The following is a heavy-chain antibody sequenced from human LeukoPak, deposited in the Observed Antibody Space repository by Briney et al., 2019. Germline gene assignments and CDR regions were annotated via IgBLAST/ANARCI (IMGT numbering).Heavy chain of an antibody. CDR2: ISSSGKTI. J-gene: IGHJ3*02. CDR1: GFTVSSNY. CDR3: ARDRGSGSYYPPHDAFDI. V-gene: IGHV3-48*04. Sequence: PGRSLRLSCAASGFTVSSNYMNWVRQAPGKGLEWVSYISSSGKTIYYADSTKGRFTVSRDNAKNSLYLQMNSLRAEDTAVYYCARDRGSGSYYPPHDAFDIWGQGTMVTVSS. D-gene: IGHD1-26*01.